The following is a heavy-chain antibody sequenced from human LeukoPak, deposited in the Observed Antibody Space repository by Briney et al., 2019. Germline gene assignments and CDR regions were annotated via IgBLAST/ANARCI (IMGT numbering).Heavy chain of an antibody. CDR1: GGSISSSSYY. Sequence: SETLSLTCTVSGGSISSSSYYWGWIRQPPGKGLEWIGSIYYSGSTYYNPSLKSRVTISVDTSKNQFSLKLSSVTAADTAVYYCARRSYYDYVWGSYQDAFDIWGQGTMVTVSS. J-gene: IGHJ3*02. V-gene: IGHV4-39*07. D-gene: IGHD3-16*02. CDR3: ARRSYYDYVWGSYQDAFDI. CDR2: IYYSGST.